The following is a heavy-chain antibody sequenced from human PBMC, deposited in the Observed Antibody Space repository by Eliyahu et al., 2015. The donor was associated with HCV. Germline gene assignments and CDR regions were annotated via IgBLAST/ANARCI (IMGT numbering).Heavy chain of an antibody. Sequence: QVTLKESGPVLVKPTETLTLTCTVSGFSINNRLGVSWTRQSPGKALEWPAHIFANDAKSYSTSLKTRLTVSRDTSKSQVVLTMTNMDPADTATYYCARVSTELLLWDWWYYLDVWGKGTTVTVSS. J-gene: IGHJ6*03. CDR2: IFANDAK. D-gene: IGHD3-10*01. V-gene: IGHV2-26*01. CDR3: ARVSTELLLWDWWYYLDV. CDR1: GFSINNRLG.